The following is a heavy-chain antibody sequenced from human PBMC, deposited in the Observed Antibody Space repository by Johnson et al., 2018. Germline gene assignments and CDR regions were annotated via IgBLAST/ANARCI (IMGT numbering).Heavy chain of an antibody. J-gene: IGHJ6*03. V-gene: IGHV3-9*01. CDR3: AKDTQNYYMDV. CDR1: GFTFDDYA. Sequence: VQLVESGGGLVQPGGSLRLSCAASGFTFDDYAMHWVRQAPGQGLEWVSGISWNSGSIGYAGSVKGRFTISRDNAKNSLYLQMNSLRAEDTALYYCAKDTQNYYMDVWGKGTTVTVSS. CDR2: ISWNSGSI.